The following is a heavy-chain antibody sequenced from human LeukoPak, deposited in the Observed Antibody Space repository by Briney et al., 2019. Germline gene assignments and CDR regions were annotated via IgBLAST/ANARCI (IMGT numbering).Heavy chain of an antibody. CDR3: ARDRYSSGWYRDYYYYYGMDV. V-gene: IGHV4-61*01. J-gene: IGHJ6*02. Sequence: SETLSLTCTVSGGSISSSSYYWGWIRQPPGKGLEWIGYIYYSGSTNYNPSLKSRVTISVDTSKNQFSLKLSSVTAADTAVYYCARDRYSSGWYRDYYYYYGMDVWGQGTTVTVSS. CDR1: GGSISSSSYY. D-gene: IGHD6-19*01. CDR2: IYYSGST.